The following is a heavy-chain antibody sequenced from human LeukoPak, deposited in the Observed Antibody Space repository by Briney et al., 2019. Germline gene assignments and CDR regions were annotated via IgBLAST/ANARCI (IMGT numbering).Heavy chain of an antibody. J-gene: IGHJ4*02. D-gene: IGHD1-26*01. CDR2: INPNRGDT. CDR3: ARDRSVVGATGPFDY. CDR1: GYTLTGYY. Sequence: GASVKVSCKVSGYTLTGYYMQWVRQAPGQGPEWMGWINPNRGDTNYAQKFQGRVTMTRDTSISTAYMELSSLRSDDTAVYYCARDRSVVGATGPFDYWGQGTLVTVSS. V-gene: IGHV1-2*02.